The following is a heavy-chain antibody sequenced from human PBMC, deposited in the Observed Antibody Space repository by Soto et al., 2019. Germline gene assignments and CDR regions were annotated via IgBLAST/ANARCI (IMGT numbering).Heavy chain of an antibody. V-gene: IGHV1-18*04. CDR2: INVYNGNT. D-gene: IGHD6-19*01. CDR1: GYTFTSNS. J-gene: IGHJ4*02. CDR3: ARISSANSGWLPVY. Sequence: QVQLVQSGAEVKKPGASVKVSCKASGYTFTSNSIGWVRQAPGQGLEWMGWINVYNGNTKYAQQLQGRVTLTTDTSTRTAYMDLRGLRSHDPGVYYCARISSANSGWLPVYWGQGTLVTVSS.